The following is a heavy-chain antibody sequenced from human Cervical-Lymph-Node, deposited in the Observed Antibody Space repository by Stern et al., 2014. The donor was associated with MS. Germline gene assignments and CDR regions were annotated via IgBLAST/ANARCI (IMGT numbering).Heavy chain of an antibody. CDR2: TTPLFGTA. D-gene: IGHD6-13*01. V-gene: IGHV1-69*13. J-gene: IGHJ4*02. CDR1: GYTFTNYG. Sequence: VQLVQSGAEVKQPGASVKVSCKSSGYTFTNYGVTWVRQAPGQGLEWLGGTTPLFGTANYAQNCQGRVTFSADDSTSTTYMELSSLRSEDTAVYYCARHQAGIAADWGQGTLVTVSS. CDR3: ARHQAGIAAD.